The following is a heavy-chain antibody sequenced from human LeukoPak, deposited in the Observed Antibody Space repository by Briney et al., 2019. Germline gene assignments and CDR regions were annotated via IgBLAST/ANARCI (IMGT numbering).Heavy chain of an antibody. CDR1: GDSVSSKNGA. D-gene: IGHD6-19*01. J-gene: IGHJ5*01. CDR3: ARDLGTSGWYTFDF. Sequence: SQTLSLTCAISGDSVSSKNGAWNWIRQSPSGGLEWLGMTYYRSKWYDEYADSVKGRVTISPDTSKNQFSLHVYSVTPEDTAVYYCARDLGTSGWYTFDFWGQGTLVTVSS. CDR2: TYYRSKWYD. V-gene: IGHV6-1*01.